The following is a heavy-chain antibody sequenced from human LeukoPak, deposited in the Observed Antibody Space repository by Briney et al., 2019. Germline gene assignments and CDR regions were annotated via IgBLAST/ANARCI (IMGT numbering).Heavy chain of an antibody. CDR3: ARGYNWIPDY. D-gene: IGHD1-20*01. CDR1: GFTFSSYA. CDR2: ISSNGGST. V-gene: IGHV3-64*01. J-gene: IGHJ4*02. Sequence: GGSLRLSCAASGFTFSSYAMHWVRQAPGKGLEYVSAISSNGGSTYYANSVKGRFTISRDNSKNTLYLQMNSLRAEDTAVYYCARGYNWIPDYWGQGTLVTVSS.